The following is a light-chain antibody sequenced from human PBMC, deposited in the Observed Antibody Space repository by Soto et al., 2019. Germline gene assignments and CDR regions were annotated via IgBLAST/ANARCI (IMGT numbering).Light chain of an antibody. CDR3: CSFARGSTLV. J-gene: IGLJ3*02. CDR1: SSDVGSYNL. V-gene: IGLV2-23*01. Sequence: QSALTQPASVSGSPGQSFTISCTGTSSDVGSYNLVSWYQQHPGKAPKLMIYEDSKRPSGVSSRFFGSKSGNTASLTISGLQAEDEADYFCCSFARGSTLVFGGGTKLTVL. CDR2: EDS.